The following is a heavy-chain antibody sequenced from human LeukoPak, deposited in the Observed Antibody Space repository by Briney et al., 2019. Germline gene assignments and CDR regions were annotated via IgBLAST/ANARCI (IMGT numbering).Heavy chain of an antibody. CDR1: GGSISSYY. D-gene: IGHD5-18*01. V-gene: IGHV4-34*01. CDR2: INHSGST. J-gene: IGHJ6*02. Sequence: SETLSLTCTVSGGSISSYYWTWIRQPPGKGLEWIGEINHSGSTNYNPSLKSRVTISVDTSKNQFSLKLSSVTAADTAVYYCARGGYSYGEYYYYGMDVWGQGTTVTVSS. CDR3: ARGGYSYGEYYYYGMDV.